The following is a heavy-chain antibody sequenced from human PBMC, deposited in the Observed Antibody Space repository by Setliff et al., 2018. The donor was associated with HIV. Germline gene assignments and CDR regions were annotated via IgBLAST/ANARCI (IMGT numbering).Heavy chain of an antibody. D-gene: IGHD3-9*01. Sequence: PGGSLRLSCAASGFTFSNYAMSWVRQAPGEGLEWVSAILSTGERTFYADSVKGRFTISRDNSKNTVYLQMNSLRAGDTAVYYCAKTSNTGYLFCSDYWGQGTLVTVSS. CDR2: ILSTGERT. CDR3: AKTSNTGYLFCSDY. V-gene: IGHV3-23*01. J-gene: IGHJ4*02. CDR1: GFTFSNYA.